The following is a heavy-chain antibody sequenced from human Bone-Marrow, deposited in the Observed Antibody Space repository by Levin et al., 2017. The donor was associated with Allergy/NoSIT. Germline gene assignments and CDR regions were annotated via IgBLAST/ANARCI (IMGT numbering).Heavy chain of an antibody. CDR3: AKAGYSSDWYSFDY. CDR2: ISGNGGST. D-gene: IGHD6-19*01. Sequence: SSETLSLTCAASGFTFSSYAMSWVRQAPGKGLAWVSTISGNGGSTYYADSVKGRFTISRDNSKNTLFLQMNSLRPEDTAIYYCAKAGYSSDWYSFDYWGQGTLVTVSS. CDR1: GFTFSSYA. J-gene: IGHJ4*02. V-gene: IGHV3-23*01.